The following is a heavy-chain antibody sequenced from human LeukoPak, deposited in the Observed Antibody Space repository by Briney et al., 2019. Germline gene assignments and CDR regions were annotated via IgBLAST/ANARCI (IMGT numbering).Heavy chain of an antibody. J-gene: IGHJ6*03. CDR3: AKDGIVAAGTYYYYYMDV. Sequence: GGSLRLSCAASGFTFDDYAMHWVRQAPGKGLEWVSGISWNSGSIGYADSVKGRFTISRDNAKNSLYLQMNSLRAEDTALYYCAKDGIVAAGTYYYYYMDVWGKGTTVTVSS. CDR1: GFTFDDYA. CDR2: ISWNSGSI. D-gene: IGHD6-13*01. V-gene: IGHV3-9*01.